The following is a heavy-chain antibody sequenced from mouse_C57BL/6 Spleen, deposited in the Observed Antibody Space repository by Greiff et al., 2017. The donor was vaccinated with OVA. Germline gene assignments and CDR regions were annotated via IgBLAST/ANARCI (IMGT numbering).Heavy chain of an antibody. J-gene: IGHJ3*01. Sequence: QVQLQQSGAELVKPGASVKMSCKASGYTFTSYWITWVKQRPGQGLEWIGDIYPGSGSTNYNEKFKSKATLTVDTSSSTAYMQLSSLTSEDSAVYYCARGRFDYDVGTWFAYWGQGTLVTVSA. V-gene: IGHV1-55*01. CDR3: ARGRFDYDVGTWFAY. D-gene: IGHD2-4*01. CDR2: IYPGSGST. CDR1: GYTFTSYW.